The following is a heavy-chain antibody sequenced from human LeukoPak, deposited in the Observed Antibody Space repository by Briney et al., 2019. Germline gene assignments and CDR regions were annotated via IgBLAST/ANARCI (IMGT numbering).Heavy chain of an antibody. CDR3: ARDGPRGGRSWFDP. CDR1: GGSISSSSYY. CDR2: IYYSGST. Sequence: PSETLSLTCTVSGGSISSSSYYWGWIRQPPGKGLEWIGSIYYSGSTNYNPSLESRVTISVDTSKNQFSLKLDSVTAADTAVYYCARDGPRGGRSWFDPWGQGTLVTVSS. D-gene: IGHD2-15*01. V-gene: IGHV4-39*07. J-gene: IGHJ5*02.